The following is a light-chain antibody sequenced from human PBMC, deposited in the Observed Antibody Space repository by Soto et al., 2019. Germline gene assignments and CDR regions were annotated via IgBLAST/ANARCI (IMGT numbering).Light chain of an antibody. CDR3: AAWDDSLSGVM. J-gene: IGLJ3*02. CDR1: SSNIGSNY. V-gene: IGLV1-47*01. CDR2: RNN. Sequence: QSVLTQPPSASGTPGQRVTISCSGSSSNIGSNYVYWYQQLPGMAPKLLIYRNNQRPSGVPDRFSGSKSGTSASLAISGLRSEDEADYYCAAWDDSLSGVMFGGGTKLTV.